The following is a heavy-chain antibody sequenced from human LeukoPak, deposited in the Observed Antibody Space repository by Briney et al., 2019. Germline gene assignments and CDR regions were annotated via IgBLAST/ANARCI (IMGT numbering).Heavy chain of an antibody. V-gene: IGHV4-34*01. CDR3: ARGSEATQPSKYYFDY. D-gene: IGHD3-3*02. CDR2: INHSGST. Sequence: SETLSLTCAVYGGSFSGYYWSWIRQPPGKGLEWIGEINHSGSTNYNPSLKSRVTISEDTSKNQFSLKLSSVTAADTAVYYCARGSEATQPSKYYFDYWGQGTLVTVSS. CDR1: GGSFSGYY. J-gene: IGHJ4*02.